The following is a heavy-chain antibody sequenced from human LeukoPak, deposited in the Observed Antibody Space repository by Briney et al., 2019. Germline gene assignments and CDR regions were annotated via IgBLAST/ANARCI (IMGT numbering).Heavy chain of an antibody. CDR2: ISWNSGSI. D-gene: IGHD6-13*01. J-gene: IGHJ6*02. V-gene: IGHV3-9*01. CDR1: GFTFDDYA. Sequence: GGSLRLSCAASGFTFDDYAMHWVRQAPGKGLEWVSGISWNSGSIGYADSVKGRFTISRDNAKNSLYLQMNSLRAEDTAVYYCARAYHSSSWYNYYYYYGMDVWGQGTTVTVSS. CDR3: ARAYHSSSWYNYYYYYGMDV.